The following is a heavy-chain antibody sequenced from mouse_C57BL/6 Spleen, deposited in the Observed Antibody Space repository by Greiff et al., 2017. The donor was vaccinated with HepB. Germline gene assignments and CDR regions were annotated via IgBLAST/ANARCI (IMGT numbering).Heavy chain of an antibody. CDR1: GFTFSSYG. Sequence: EVQLVESGGDLVKPGGSLKLSCAASGFTFSSYGMSWVRQTPDKRLEWVATISSGGSYTYYPDSVKGRFTISRDNAKNTLYLQMSSLKSEETGMYYWARHKDELGYWGQGTLVTVSA. CDR3: ARHKDELGY. CDR2: ISSGGSYT. V-gene: IGHV5-6*01. J-gene: IGHJ3*02.